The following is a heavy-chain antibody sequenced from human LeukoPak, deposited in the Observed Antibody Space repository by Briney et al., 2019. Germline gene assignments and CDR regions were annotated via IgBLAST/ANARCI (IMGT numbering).Heavy chain of an antibody. Sequence: PGGSLRLSCAASGFTFSNAWMSWVRQAPGKGLEWVGRIKSKTDGGTTDYAAPVKGRFTISRDDSKNTLYLQMNSLKTEDTAVYYCTTRTVVISTGYYYDSSGYLYFDYWGQGTLVTVSS. D-gene: IGHD3-22*01. CDR1: GFTFSNAW. CDR2: IKSKTDGGTT. CDR3: TTRTVVISTGYYYDSSGYLYFDY. V-gene: IGHV3-15*01. J-gene: IGHJ4*02.